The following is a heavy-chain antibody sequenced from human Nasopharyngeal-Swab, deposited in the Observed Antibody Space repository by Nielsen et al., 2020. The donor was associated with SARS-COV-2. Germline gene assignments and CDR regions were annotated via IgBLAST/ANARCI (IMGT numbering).Heavy chain of an antibody. V-gene: IGHV3-9*01. CDR2: ISWNSGSI. CDR3: ARDGYDFWSGYHGWFDP. Sequence: SLKISCAASGFTFDDYAMHWVRQAPGKGLEWVSGISWNSGSIGYVDSVKGRFTISRDNAKNSLYLQMNSLRAEDTAVYYCARDGYDFWSGYHGWFDPWGQGTLVTVSS. D-gene: IGHD3-3*01. J-gene: IGHJ5*02. CDR1: GFTFDDYA.